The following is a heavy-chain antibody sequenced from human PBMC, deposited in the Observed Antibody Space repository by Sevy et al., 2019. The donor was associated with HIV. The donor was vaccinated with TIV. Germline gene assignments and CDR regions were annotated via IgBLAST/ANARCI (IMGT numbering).Heavy chain of an antibody. CDR3: ATSSGYPRGYYYYGMDV. D-gene: IGHD3-22*01. CDR1: GYTLTELS. J-gene: IGHJ6*02. Sequence: VSVKVSCKVSGYTLTELSMHWVRQAPGKGLEWMGGFDPEDGETIYAQKFQGRVTMTEDTSTDTAYMELSSLRSEDTAVYYCATSSGYPRGYYYYGMDVWGQGTTVTVSS. CDR2: FDPEDGET. V-gene: IGHV1-24*01.